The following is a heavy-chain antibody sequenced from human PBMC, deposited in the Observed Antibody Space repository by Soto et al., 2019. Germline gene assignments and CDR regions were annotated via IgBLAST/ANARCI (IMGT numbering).Heavy chain of an antibody. Sequence: ASVKVSCKASGYTFTSYYMHWVRQAPGQGLEWMGIINPSGGSTSYAQKFQGRVTMTRDTSTSTVYMELSSLRSEDTAVYYCAREGVVTAIRSGMDVWGQGTTVTVSS. CDR2: INPSGGST. CDR3: AREGVVTAIRSGMDV. V-gene: IGHV1-46*01. J-gene: IGHJ6*02. D-gene: IGHD2-21*02. CDR1: GYTFTSYY.